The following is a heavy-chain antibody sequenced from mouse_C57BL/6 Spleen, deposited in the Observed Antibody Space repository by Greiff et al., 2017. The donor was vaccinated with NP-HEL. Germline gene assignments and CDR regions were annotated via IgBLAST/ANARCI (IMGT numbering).Heavy chain of an antibody. CDR3: ARAMDY. Sequence: EVKLQESGPGLVKPSQSLSLTCSVTGYSITSGYYWNWIRQFPGNKLEWMGYISYDGSNNYNPYLKNRISITRDTSKNQFFLKLNSVTTEDTATYYCARAMDYWGQGTSVTVSS. V-gene: IGHV3-6*01. CDR2: ISYDGSN. CDR1: GYSITSGYY. J-gene: IGHJ4*01.